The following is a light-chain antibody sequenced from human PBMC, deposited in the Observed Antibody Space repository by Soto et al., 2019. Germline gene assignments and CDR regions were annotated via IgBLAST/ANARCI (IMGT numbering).Light chain of an antibody. CDR1: QGFSNS. Sequence: DIQMTQSPSSLTASVGDRVTISCRASQGFSNSLAWYQQKPGKVPTLLIYGASILQSGVPSRFSGSGSVTEITLTISSLQPEDVATYYCQKYDSAPLPFGGGTKVEIK. V-gene: IGKV1-27*01. CDR2: GAS. CDR3: QKYDSAPLP. J-gene: IGKJ4*01.